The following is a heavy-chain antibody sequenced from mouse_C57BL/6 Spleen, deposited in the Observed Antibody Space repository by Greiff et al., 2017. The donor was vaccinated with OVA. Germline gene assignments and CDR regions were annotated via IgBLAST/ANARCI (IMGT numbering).Heavy chain of an antibody. V-gene: IGHV14-2*01. D-gene: IGHD1-1*01. CDR3: ARGCDGRSGYFDY. Sequence: VQLQQSGAELVKPGASVKLSCTASGFTFTDYYMHWVKQRPEQGLEWIGRIDPDDGDTKYAPKFQGKATITADTSSNTAYLQLSSLTSEDTAVYYCARGCDGRSGYFDYWGQGTTLTVSS. J-gene: IGHJ2*01. CDR1: GFTFTDYY. CDR2: IDPDDGDT.